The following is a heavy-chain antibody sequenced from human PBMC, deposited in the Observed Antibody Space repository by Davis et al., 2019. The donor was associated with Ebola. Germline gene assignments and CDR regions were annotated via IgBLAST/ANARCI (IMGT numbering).Heavy chain of an antibody. V-gene: IGHV4-34*01. CDR1: GGSFSGYY. Sequence: SETLSLTCAVYGGSFSGYYWSWIRQPPGKGLEWIGEINHSGSTNYNPFLKSRVTISVDTSKNQFSLKLSSVTAADAAVYSCARGPFYYYGSGRSGFDPWGQGTLVTVSS. D-gene: IGHD3-10*01. CDR2: INHSGST. CDR3: ARGPFYYYGSGRSGFDP. J-gene: IGHJ5*02.